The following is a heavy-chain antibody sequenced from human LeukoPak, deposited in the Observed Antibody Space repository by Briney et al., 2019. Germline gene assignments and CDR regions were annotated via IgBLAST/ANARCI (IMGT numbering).Heavy chain of an antibody. CDR3: AREEAVAPGWFDP. Sequence: ASVKVSCKASGYTFTSYGVSWVRQAPGQGLEWMGWISAYNGNTNYAQKLQGRVTMTTDTSTSTAHMELRSLRSDDTAVYYCAREEAVAPGWFDPWGQGTLVTVFS. CDR2: ISAYNGNT. CDR1: GYTFTSYG. J-gene: IGHJ5*02. D-gene: IGHD6-19*01. V-gene: IGHV1-18*01.